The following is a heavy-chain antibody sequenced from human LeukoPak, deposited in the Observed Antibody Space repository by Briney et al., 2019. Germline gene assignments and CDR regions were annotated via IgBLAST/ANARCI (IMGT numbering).Heavy chain of an antibody. CDR1: GFTFSSYA. CDR2: ISGSGGST. V-gene: IGHV3-23*01. CDR3: AKPETPAGPHFDY. J-gene: IGHJ4*02. Sequence: GGSLRLSCAASGFTFSSYAMSWVRQAPGKGLEWVSAISGSGGSTYYADSVKGRFTISRDNSKNTLYLQMNSLRAEDAAIYYCAKPETPAGPHFDYWGQGTLVTVSS. D-gene: IGHD5-24*01.